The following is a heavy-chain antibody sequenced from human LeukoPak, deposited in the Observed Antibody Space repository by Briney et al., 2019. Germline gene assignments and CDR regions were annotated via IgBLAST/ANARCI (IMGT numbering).Heavy chain of an antibody. V-gene: IGHV1-18*01. CDR1: GYTFTSYG. CDR3: ARENSNYGEGELDY. Sequence: ASVKVSCKASGYTFTSYGISWVRQAPGQGLEWMGWITTYNGNTNYAQKLQGRVTMTTDTSTSTAHMELRSLRSDDTAVNYCARENSNYGEGELDYWGQGTLVTVSS. CDR2: ITTYNGNT. J-gene: IGHJ4*02. D-gene: IGHD4-11*01.